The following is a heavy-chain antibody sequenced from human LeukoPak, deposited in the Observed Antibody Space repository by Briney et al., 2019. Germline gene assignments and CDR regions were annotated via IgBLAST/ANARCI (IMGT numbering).Heavy chain of an antibody. CDR3: ARDGDLGYCSGGSCYSWYFDY. CDR1: GFTFDDYG. CDR2: INWNGGST. V-gene: IGHV3-20*04. D-gene: IGHD2-15*01. J-gene: IGHJ4*02. Sequence: GGSLRLSCAASGFTFDDYGMSWVRQAPGKGLGWVSGINWNGGSTGYADSVKGRFTISRDNAKNSLYLQMNSLRAEDTALYYCARDGDLGYCSGGSCYSWYFDYWGQGTLVTVSS.